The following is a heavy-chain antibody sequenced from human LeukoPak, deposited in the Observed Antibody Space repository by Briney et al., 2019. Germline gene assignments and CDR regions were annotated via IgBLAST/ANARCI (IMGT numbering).Heavy chain of an antibody. D-gene: IGHD3-16*02. V-gene: IGHV3-30-3*01. Sequence: GGSLRLSCAASGFTFSSYAMHWVRQAPGKGLEWVAVISYDGSNKYYADSVKGRFTISRDNSKNTLYLQMNSLRAEDTAVYYCAREERGPYDCVWGSYRPNYFDYWGQGTLVTVSS. J-gene: IGHJ4*02. CDR1: GFTFSSYA. CDR3: AREERGPYDCVWGSYRPNYFDY. CDR2: ISYDGSNK.